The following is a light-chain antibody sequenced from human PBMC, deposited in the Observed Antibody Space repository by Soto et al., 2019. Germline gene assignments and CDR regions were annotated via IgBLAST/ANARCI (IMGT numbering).Light chain of an antibody. Sequence: VFTQSPGTLSLSPGERATLSCRASQSVSSSYLAWYQQKPGQAPRLLIYGASSRATGIPDRFSGSGSGTDFTLTISRLEPEDFAVYYCQQYGSSPSITFGQGTDWRV. V-gene: IGKV3-20*01. CDR1: QSVSSSY. CDR3: QQYGSSPSIT. J-gene: IGKJ5*01. CDR2: GAS.